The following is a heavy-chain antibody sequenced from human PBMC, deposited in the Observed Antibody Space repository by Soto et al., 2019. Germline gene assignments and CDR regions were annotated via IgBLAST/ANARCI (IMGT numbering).Heavy chain of an antibody. CDR2: IYYSGST. Sequence: QVQLQESGPGLVKPSQTLSLTCTVSGGSISSGGYYWSWIRQHPGKGLEWIGYIYYSGSTCYNPSLMSRVTVSVASSTSQLSLRLSSVTAAATAVYYWAALCVVSGGFNDYGMDVWGQGTTVTVSS. CDR3: AALCVVSGGFNDYGMDV. J-gene: IGHJ6*02. V-gene: IGHV4-31*03. CDR1: GGSISSGGYY. D-gene: IGHD2-15*01.